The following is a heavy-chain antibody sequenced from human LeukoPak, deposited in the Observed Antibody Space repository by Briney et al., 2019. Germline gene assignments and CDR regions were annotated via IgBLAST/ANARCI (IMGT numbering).Heavy chain of an antibody. J-gene: IGHJ3*02. CDR3: ARDRDYVNAFDI. CDR2: IYYSGST. Sequence: SETLSLTCTVSGGSISSYYWSWVRQPPGKGLEWIGYIYYSGSTNYNPCLKSRVTISVDTSKNQFSMKLSSVTAADTAVYYCARDRDYVNAFDIWGQGTMVTVSS. D-gene: IGHD4-17*01. CDR1: GGSISSYY. V-gene: IGHV4-59*01.